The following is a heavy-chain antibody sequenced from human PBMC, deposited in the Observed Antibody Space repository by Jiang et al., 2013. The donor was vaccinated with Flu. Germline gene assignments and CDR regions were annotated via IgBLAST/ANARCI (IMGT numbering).Heavy chain of an antibody. D-gene: IGHD1-26*01. CDR3: TRWAGWEQPFDY. V-gene: IGHV3-49*02. J-gene: IGHJ4*02. Sequence: RFTISRDDSKSIAYLQMNSLKTEDTAVYYCTRWAGWEQPFDYWGQGTLVTVSS.